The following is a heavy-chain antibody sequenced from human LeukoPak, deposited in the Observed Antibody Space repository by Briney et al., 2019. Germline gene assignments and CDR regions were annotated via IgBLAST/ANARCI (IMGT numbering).Heavy chain of an antibody. V-gene: IGHV1-69*01. CDR3: ARVPVAGNWFDP. J-gene: IGHJ5*02. CDR1: GGTFSSYA. Sequence: GSTVKVSCKASGGTFSSYAISWVRQAPGQGLEWMGGIIPIFGTANYAQKFQGRVTITADESTSTAYMELSSLRSEDTAVYYCARVPVAGNWFDPWGQGTLVTVSS. CDR2: IIPIFGTA. D-gene: IGHD2-15*01.